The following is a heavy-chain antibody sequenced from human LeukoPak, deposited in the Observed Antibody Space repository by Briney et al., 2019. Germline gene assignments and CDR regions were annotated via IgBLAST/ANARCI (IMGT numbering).Heavy chain of an antibody. D-gene: IGHD6-13*01. CDR1: GGSISNYY. CDR3: ARDLSSSWSPGV. CDR2: IWYDGSNQ. J-gene: IGHJ3*01. V-gene: IGHV3-33*08. Sequence: LSLTCTVSGGSISNYYWSWVRQAPGKGLEWTAAIWYDGSNQYYPDSVKGRFTISRDNSKNTIYLQMNSLRIEDTAMYYCARDLSSSWSPGVWGQGTMVSVSS.